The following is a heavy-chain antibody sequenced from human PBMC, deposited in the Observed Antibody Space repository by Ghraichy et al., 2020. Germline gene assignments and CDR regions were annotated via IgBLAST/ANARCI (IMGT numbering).Heavy chain of an antibody. CDR3: AAYSSGWYFLSSWFDP. J-gene: IGHJ5*02. D-gene: IGHD6-19*01. CDR1: GGSFSGYY. CDR2: INHSGST. V-gene: IGHV4-34*01. Sequence: SETLSLTCAVYGGSFSGYYWSWIRQPPGKGLEWIGEINHSGSTNYNPSLKSRVTISVDTSKNQFSLKLSSVTAADTAVYYCAAYSSGWYFLSSWFDPWGQGTLVTVSS.